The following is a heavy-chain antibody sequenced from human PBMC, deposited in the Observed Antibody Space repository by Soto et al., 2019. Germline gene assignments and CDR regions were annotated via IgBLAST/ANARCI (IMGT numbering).Heavy chain of an antibody. CDR1: GFTFSSYG. J-gene: IGHJ4*02. D-gene: IGHD3-22*01. Sequence: QVQLVESGGGVVQPGRSLRLSCAAYGFTFSSYGMHWVRQAPGKGLEWVAVISYDGSNKYYADSVKGRFTISRDNSKNTLYLQMNSLRAEDTAVYYCANTPNYYDSSGYYHPLDYWGQGTLVTVSS. V-gene: IGHV3-30*18. CDR3: ANTPNYYDSSGYYHPLDY. CDR2: ISYDGSNK.